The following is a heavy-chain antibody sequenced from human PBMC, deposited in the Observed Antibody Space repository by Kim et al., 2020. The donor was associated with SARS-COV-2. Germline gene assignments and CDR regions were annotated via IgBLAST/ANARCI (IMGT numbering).Heavy chain of an antibody. Sequence: GGSLRLSCAASGFTFSSYAMSWVRQAPGKGLEWVSAISGSGGSTYYADSVKGRFTISRDNSKNTLYLQMNSLRAEDTAVYYCAKEGSGGSWALNWFDPWGQGTLVTVSS. CDR2: ISGSGGST. V-gene: IGHV3-23*01. CDR1: GFTFSSYA. D-gene: IGHD2-15*01. J-gene: IGHJ5*02. CDR3: AKEGSGGSWALNWFDP.